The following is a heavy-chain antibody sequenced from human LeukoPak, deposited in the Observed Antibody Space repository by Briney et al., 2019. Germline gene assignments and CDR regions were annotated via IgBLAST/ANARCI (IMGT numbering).Heavy chain of an antibody. J-gene: IGHJ4*02. Sequence: QTGGSLRLSCAASGFTFSSYWMSWVRQAPGKGLEWVANIKQDGSEKYYVDSVKGRFTISRDNAKNSLYLQMNSLRAEDTALYYCARDWDRYYYGSGSYFAYWGQGNPVTVSS. CDR3: ARDWDRYYYGSGSYFAY. CDR1: GFTFSSYW. D-gene: IGHD3-10*01. V-gene: IGHV3-7*01. CDR2: IKQDGSEK.